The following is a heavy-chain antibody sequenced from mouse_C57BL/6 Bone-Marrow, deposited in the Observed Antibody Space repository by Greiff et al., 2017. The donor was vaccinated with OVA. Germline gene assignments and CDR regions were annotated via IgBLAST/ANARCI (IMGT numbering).Heavy chain of an antibody. Sequence: EVMLVESGGDLVKPGGSLKLSCAASGFTFSSYGMSWVRQTPDKRLEWVATISSGGSYNYYPESVKGRVTISRDNAKNTLYLQMSILKSEDTAMYYCARKGLRRSWFAYWGQGTLVTVSA. J-gene: IGHJ3*01. CDR1: GFTFSSYG. CDR2: ISSGGSYN. D-gene: IGHD2-4*01. V-gene: IGHV5-6*01. CDR3: ARKGLRRSWFAY.